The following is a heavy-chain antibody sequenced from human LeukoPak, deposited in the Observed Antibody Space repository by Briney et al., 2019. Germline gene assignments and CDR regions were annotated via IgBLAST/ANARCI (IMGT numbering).Heavy chain of an antibody. Sequence: PGGSLRLSCAASGFTFSNYEMNWVRQAPGKGLEWVSYISRSASTIYYADSVKGRFTISRDNVKNSLYLQMNSPRAEDTAVYYCARGGIAVATFFDDWGQGTLVTVSS. V-gene: IGHV3-48*03. D-gene: IGHD6-19*01. J-gene: IGHJ4*02. CDR1: GFTFSNYE. CDR2: ISRSASTI. CDR3: ARGGIAVATFFDD.